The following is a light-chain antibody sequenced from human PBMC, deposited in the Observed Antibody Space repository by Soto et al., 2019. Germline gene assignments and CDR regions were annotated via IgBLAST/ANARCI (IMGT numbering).Light chain of an antibody. V-gene: IGKV3-20*01. Sequence: EFVLTQSPGTLSLSPGERATLSCRASQTVRNNYLAWYQQKPGQAPRLLIYDASSRATGIPDRFSGGGSGTDFTLTISRLEREGFAVYYCQQFSSYPLTFGGGTKVEIK. CDR1: QTVRNNY. CDR3: QQFSSYPLT. J-gene: IGKJ4*01. CDR2: DAS.